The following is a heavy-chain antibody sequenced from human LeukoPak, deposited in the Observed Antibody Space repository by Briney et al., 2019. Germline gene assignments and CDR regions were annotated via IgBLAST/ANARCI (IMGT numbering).Heavy chain of an antibody. J-gene: IGHJ4*02. CDR1: GGTFSSYA. D-gene: IGHD3-22*01. Sequence: ASVKVSCKASGGTFSSYAISWVRQAPGQGLEWMGGIIPIFGTANYAQKFQGRVTITTDESTSTAYMELSSLRSEDTAVYYCARDYYDSSGYLTNGYWGQGTLVTVSS. V-gene: IGHV1-69*05. CDR2: IIPIFGTA. CDR3: ARDYYDSSGYLTNGY.